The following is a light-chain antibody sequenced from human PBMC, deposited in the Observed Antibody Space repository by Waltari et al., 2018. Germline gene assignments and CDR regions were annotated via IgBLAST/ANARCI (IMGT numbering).Light chain of an antibody. CDR2: TVS. V-gene: IGKV1-17*03. CDR3: LQHKTYPLT. J-gene: IGKJ1*01. CDR1: QGIGNS. Sequence: DIQMTQSPSAMSASVGDRVTITCRASQGIGNSLAWFQQKPGKTPERLIYTVSRLPNGVPSRLSGSGSGTEFTLTISSLQPEDFATYYCLQHKTYPLTFVQGTKVEIK.